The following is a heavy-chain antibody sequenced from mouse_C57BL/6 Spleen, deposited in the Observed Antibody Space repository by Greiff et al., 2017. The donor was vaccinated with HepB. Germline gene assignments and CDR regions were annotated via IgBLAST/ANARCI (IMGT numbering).Heavy chain of an antibody. J-gene: IGHJ4*01. CDR2: INYDGSST. CDR1: GFTFSDYY. Sequence: EVKLVESEGGLVQPGRSMKLSCTASGFTFSDYYMAWVRQVPEKGLEWVANINYDGSSTYYLDSLKSRFIISRDNAKNILYLQMSSLKSEDTATYYCARVEDYYYAMDYWGQGTSVTVSS. CDR3: ARVEDYYYAMDY. D-gene: IGHD2-4*01. V-gene: IGHV5-16*01.